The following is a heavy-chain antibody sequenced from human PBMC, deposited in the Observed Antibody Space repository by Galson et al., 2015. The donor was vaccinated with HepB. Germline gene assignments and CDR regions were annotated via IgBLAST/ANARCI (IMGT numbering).Heavy chain of an antibody. CDR2: ISSSSSYT. CDR3: ARGGLFYYYGMDV. CDR1: GFTFSDYY. Sequence: LRLSCAASGFTFSDYYMSWIRQAPGKGLEWVSYISSSSSYTNYADSVKGRFTISRDNAKNSLYLQMNSLRAEDTAVYYCARGGLFYYYGMDVWGQGTTVTVSS. V-gene: IGHV3-11*05. J-gene: IGHJ6*02. D-gene: IGHD6-19*01.